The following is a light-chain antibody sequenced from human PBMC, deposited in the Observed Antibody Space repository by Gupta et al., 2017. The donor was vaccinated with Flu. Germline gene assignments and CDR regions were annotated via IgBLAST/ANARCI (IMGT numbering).Light chain of an antibody. CDR1: QSVSSN. Sequence: DIVMPQSPGALSVSPGERATLSCRASQSVSSNLAWYQQKPGQAPRLLIYGASTRATGIPARFSGSGSGTEFTLTISSLQSEDFAVYYCQQYINWPPLYTFGQGTKLEIK. J-gene: IGKJ2*01. V-gene: IGKV3-15*01. CDR3: QQYINWPPLYT. CDR2: GAS.